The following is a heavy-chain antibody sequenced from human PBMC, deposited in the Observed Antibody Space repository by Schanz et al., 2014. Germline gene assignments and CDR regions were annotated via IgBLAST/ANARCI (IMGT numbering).Heavy chain of an antibody. V-gene: IGHV1-18*01. CDR1: GYYFGGFG. J-gene: IGHJ4*02. Sequence: QVQLVQSGTEVKKPGASMKISCKAFGYYFGGFGISWVRQAPGQGFEWMGWIGAFQGNTKYAQKSQDRVTLTSATSASTAYRELRSLRPDDTAVYYCLRANPTQHVVLPDALRYWGQGTLVSVSS. D-gene: IGHD2-2*01. CDR2: IGAFQGNT. CDR3: LRANPTQHVVLPDALRY.